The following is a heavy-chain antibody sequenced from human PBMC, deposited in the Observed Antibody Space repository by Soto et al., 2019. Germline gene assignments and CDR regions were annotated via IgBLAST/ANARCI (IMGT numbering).Heavy chain of an antibody. CDR3: ARGTLAAPGIFDY. D-gene: IGHD6-13*01. Sequence: ASVKVSCKASGYTFTSYYMHWVRQAPGQGLEWMGIINPSGGSTSYVQKFQGRVTMTRDTSTSTVYMELSMLRSEDTAVYYFARGTLAAPGIFDYWGQGTLVTVCS. CDR2: INPSGGST. J-gene: IGHJ4*02. V-gene: IGHV1-46*01. CDR1: GYTFTSYY.